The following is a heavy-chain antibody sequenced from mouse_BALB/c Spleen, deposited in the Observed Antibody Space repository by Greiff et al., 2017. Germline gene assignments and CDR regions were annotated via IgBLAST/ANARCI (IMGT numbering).Heavy chain of an antibody. CDR1: GYTFTDYW. Sequence: EVQRVESGPVLARPGASVKMSCKASGYTFTDYWMHWVKQRPGQGLEWIGAIYPGNSGTSYNQKFKGKATLTAVTSTSTAYMELSSLTDEDSAVYYCTKEGTWDLYSIDYWGQGTAVTVSS. CDR2: IYPGNSGT. CDR3: TKEGTWDLYSIDY. V-gene: IGHV1-5*01. J-gene: IGHJ4*01. D-gene: IGHD4-1*01.